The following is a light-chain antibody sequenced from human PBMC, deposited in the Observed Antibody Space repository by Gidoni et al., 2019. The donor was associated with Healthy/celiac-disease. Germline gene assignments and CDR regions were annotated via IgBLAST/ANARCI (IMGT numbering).Light chain of an antibody. CDR1: QSISSY. CDR2: AAS. CDR3: QQSYSTLWT. Sequence: DIQMTQSPSSLSASVGDRVTITCRASQSISSYLNWYQQKPGNAPKLLIYAASSLQRGVPSRFSVSGSGTDFTLTISSLQPEDFATYYCQQSYSTLWTFGQGTKVAIK. V-gene: IGKV1-39*01. J-gene: IGKJ1*01.